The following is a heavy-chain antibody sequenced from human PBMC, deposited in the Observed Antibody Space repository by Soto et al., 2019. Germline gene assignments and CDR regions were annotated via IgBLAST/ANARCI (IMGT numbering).Heavy chain of an antibody. CDR1: GFTFDNYA. D-gene: IGHD3-10*01. CDR2: ITGSGSNA. J-gene: IGHJ6*02. V-gene: IGHV3-23*01. CDR3: ARDEPDVIVIQSPEHHGMYV. Sequence: DVHFLESGGGLVQPGGSLRLSCVATGFTFDNYAMTWVRQAPGKGLQWVSVITGSGSNAFYADSVTGRFTISRDNSKNTLYLQMNSLSAEDTAVYYCARDEPDVIVIQSPEHHGMYVWGQGTMFTVSS.